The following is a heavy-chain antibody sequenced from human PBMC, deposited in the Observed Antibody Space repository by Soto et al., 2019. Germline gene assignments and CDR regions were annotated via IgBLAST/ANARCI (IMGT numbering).Heavy chain of an antibody. D-gene: IGHD6-6*01. CDR2: ISGSDDST. J-gene: IGHJ4*02. CDR3: AKRSSSATVDY. Sequence: EVQLLESGGGLVQPGESLRLSCAASGFTFSSYAMSWVRQAPGKGLAWVSVISGSDDSTYYADSVKGRFTISRDNSKNTLYLQMNSLRAEDTAVYYCAKRSSSATVDYWGQGTLVTVSS. CDR1: GFTFSSYA. V-gene: IGHV3-23*01.